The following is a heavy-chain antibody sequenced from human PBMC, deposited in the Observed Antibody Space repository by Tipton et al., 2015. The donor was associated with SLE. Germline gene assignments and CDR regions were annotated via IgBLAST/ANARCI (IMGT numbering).Heavy chain of an antibody. CDR3: ASLKDYYDSSGYSPFDY. J-gene: IGHJ4*02. V-gene: IGHV4-34*01. Sequence: AGLVKPSETLSLTCTVSGGSISSYYWSWIRQPPGKGLEWIGEINHSGSTNYNPSLKSRVTISVDTSKNQFSLKLTSVTAADTAVYYCASLKDYYDSSGYSPFDYWGQGTLVTVSS. CDR2: INHSGST. CDR1: GGSISSYY. D-gene: IGHD3-22*01.